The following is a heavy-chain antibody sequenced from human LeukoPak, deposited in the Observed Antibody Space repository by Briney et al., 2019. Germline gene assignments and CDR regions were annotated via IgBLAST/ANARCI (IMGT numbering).Heavy chain of an antibody. J-gene: IGHJ6*03. V-gene: IGHV1-46*01. CDR2: INPSGGST. CDR1: GYTFTSYY. D-gene: IGHD3-10*01. CDR3: ARDGEGSGQMVGWYHYYYYMDV. Sequence: GASVKVSCKASGYTFTSYYMHWVRQAPGQGLEWMGIINPSGGSTSYAQKFQGRVTMTRDTSTSTVYMELSSLRSEDTAVYYCARDGEGSGQMVGWYHYYYYMDVWGKGTTVTISS.